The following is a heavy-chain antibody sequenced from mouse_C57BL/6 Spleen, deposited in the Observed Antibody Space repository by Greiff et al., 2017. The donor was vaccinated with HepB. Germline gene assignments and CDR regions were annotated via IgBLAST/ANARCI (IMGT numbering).Heavy chain of an antibody. CDR2: ISDGGSYT. V-gene: IGHV5-4*03. CDR3: ARDSSGYYFDY. D-gene: IGHD3-2*02. J-gene: IGHJ2*01. Sequence: DVKLVESGGGLVKPGGSLKLSCAASGFTFSSYAMSWVRQTPEKRLEWVATISDGGSYTYYPDIVRGRFTISRDNAKNNLYLQMSHLKSEDTAMYYCARDSSGYYFDYWGQGTTLTVSS. CDR1: GFTFSSYA.